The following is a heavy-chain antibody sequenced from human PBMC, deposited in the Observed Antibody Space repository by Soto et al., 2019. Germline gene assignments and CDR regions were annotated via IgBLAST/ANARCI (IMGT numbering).Heavy chain of an antibody. CDR1: CGSISSGDYY. D-gene: IGHD4-17*01. Sequence: SETLSLTCTFSCGSISSGDYYWSWIRQPPGKGLEWIGYIYYSGSTYYNPSLKSRVTISVDTSKNQFSLKLSSVTAADTAVYYCARDGPGDYALDYWGQGTLVTVSS. J-gene: IGHJ4*02. V-gene: IGHV4-30-4*01. CDR3: ARDGPGDYALDY. CDR2: IYYSGST.